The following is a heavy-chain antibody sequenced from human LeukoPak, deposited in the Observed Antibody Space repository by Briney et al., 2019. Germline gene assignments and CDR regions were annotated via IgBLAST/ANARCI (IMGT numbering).Heavy chain of an antibody. J-gene: IGHJ6*02. Sequence: ASVKVSCTASGYTFTSYGISWVRQAPGQGLEWMGWISAYNGNTNYAQKLQGRVTMTTDTSTSTAYMELRSLRSGDTAVYYCAREVATMVRGASYYYYYGMDVWGQGTTVTVSS. CDR3: AREVATMVRGASYYYYYGMDV. V-gene: IGHV1-18*01. D-gene: IGHD3-10*01. CDR1: GYTFTSYG. CDR2: ISAYNGNT.